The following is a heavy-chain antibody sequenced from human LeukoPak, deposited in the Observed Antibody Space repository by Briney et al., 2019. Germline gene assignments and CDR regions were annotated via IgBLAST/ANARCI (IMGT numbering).Heavy chain of an antibody. CDR2: INPNSGVT. V-gene: IGHV1-2*06. CDR3: ARDRSGILGYYYNGMDV. J-gene: IGHJ6*02. D-gene: IGHD3-10*01. CDR1: GYTFTGYH. Sequence: ASVKVSCKASGYTFTGYHVHWVRQAPGQGLEWVGRINPNSGVTNYAQKLQGRVTMTRHTSITTAHMELSRLRSDDTAVYYCARDRSGILGYYYNGMDVWGQGTTVTVSS.